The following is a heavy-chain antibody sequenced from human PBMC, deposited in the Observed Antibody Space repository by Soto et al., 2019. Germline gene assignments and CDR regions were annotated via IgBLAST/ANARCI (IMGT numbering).Heavy chain of an antibody. V-gene: IGHV4-34*01. D-gene: IGHD6-13*01. CDR3: ARARSSSWYNDP. Sequence: QVQLQQWGAGLLKPSETLSLTCAVYGGSFSGYYWSWIRQPPGKGLEWIGEINHSGSTNYNPSLKSRVTISVDTSKNQFSLKLSSVTAADTAVYYCARARSSSWYNDPWGQGTLVTVSS. CDR2: INHSGST. CDR1: GGSFSGYY. J-gene: IGHJ5*02.